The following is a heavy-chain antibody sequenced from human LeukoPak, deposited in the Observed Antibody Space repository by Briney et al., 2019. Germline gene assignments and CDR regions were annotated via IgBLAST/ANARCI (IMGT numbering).Heavy chain of an antibody. CDR2: IYYSGST. V-gene: IGHV4-59*13. CDR1: GHFHQRYY. J-gene: IGHJ3*02. D-gene: IGHD2-15*01. CDR3: AREGIVESFDI. Sequence: SEALSLICTFSGHFHQRYYWLWTTQPPTKALEWIGYIYYSGSTNYNPSLKSRVTISVDTSKNQFSLKLSSVTAADTAVYYCAREGIVESFDIWGQGTMVTVSS.